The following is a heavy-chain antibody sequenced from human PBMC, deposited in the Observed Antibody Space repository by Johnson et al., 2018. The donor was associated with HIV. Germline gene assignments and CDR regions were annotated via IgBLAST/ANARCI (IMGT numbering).Heavy chain of an antibody. CDR2: ISYDGSNE. CDR1: GFTFSSYA. CDR3: AREESIVVVIAIQAFDI. J-gene: IGHJ3*02. D-gene: IGHD2-21*01. V-gene: IGHV3-30*04. Sequence: VQLMESGGGVVQPGRSLRLSCAASGFTFSSYAIHWVRQAPGKGLEWVAVISYDGSNEFYADSVKGRFTISRDNSKNTLYLQMNSLRAEDPAVYYCAREESIVVVIAIQAFDIWGQGTMVTVSS.